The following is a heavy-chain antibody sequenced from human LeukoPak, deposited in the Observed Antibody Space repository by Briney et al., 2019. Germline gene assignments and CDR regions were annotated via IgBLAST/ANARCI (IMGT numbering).Heavy chain of an antibody. CDR2: IYYSGST. CDR3: ARQLVRYFDWLLLPFDY. V-gene: IGHV4-59*08. J-gene: IGHJ4*02. CDR1: GGSISSYY. Sequence: SETLSLTCTVSGGSISSYYWSWIRQPPGKGLEWIGYIYYSGSTNYNPSLKSRVTISVDTSKNQFSLKLSSVTAADTAVYYCARQLVRYFDWLLLPFDYWGQGTLVTVSS. D-gene: IGHD3-9*01.